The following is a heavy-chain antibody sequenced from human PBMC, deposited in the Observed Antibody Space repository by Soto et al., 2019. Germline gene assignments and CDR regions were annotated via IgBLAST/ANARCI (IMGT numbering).Heavy chain of an antibody. J-gene: IGHJ4*02. CDR1: GFAFDDYA. D-gene: IGHD4-17*01. Sequence: DVQLVESGGGLVQPGRSLRLSCAASGFAFDDYAMHWVRQTPGKGLEWVSGMSWNPISIGYADSVKGRFTISRDNAKNTLYLPMGSLRIEDTALYYCVKGQIRGNGAWVREFDYWGQGVLVTVSS. V-gene: IGHV3-9*01. CDR2: MSWNPISI. CDR3: VKGQIRGNGAWVREFDY.